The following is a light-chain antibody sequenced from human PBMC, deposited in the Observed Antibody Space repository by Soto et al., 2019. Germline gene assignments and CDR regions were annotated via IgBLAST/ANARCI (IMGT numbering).Light chain of an antibody. J-gene: IGLJ2*01. CDR1: SSNIGTNY. CDR3: AAWDDSLSGVV. Sequence: QSVLTQPPSVSATPGQRVTISCSGSSSNIGTNYVYWYQQLPGTAPKLLIYRNNQRPSGVPDRFSGSKSGTSASLAVSGLRSEDEADYSCAAWDDSLSGVVFGGGTKVTVL. V-gene: IGLV1-47*01. CDR2: RNN.